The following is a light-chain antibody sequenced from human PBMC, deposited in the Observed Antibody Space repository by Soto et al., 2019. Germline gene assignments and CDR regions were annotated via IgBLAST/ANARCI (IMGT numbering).Light chain of an antibody. CDR2: SNN. CDR1: SSNIGSNT. Sequence: QSVLTQPPSASGTPGQRVTISCSGSSSNIGSNTVNCYQQLPGTAPKLLIYSNNQRPSGVPDRFSGSKSGTSASLAISGLQSEDEADYYCAAWDDSLNGLYVFGTGTQLTVL. J-gene: IGLJ1*01. V-gene: IGLV1-44*01. CDR3: AAWDDSLNGLYV.